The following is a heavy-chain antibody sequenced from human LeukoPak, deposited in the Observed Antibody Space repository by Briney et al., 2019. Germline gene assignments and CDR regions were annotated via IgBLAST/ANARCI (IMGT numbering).Heavy chain of an antibody. CDR2: IKFDGSEK. Sequence: GGSLRLSCAASGFTFSSYSMSWVRQAPGKGLEWVANIKFDGSEKFYVDSVKGRFTISRDNAKNSLYLQMNSLRAEDTSVYFCARLSYWVFEIWGQGTMVTVSS. V-gene: IGHV3-7*01. CDR3: ARLSYWVFEI. CDR1: GFTFSSYS. J-gene: IGHJ3*02. D-gene: IGHD2-21*01.